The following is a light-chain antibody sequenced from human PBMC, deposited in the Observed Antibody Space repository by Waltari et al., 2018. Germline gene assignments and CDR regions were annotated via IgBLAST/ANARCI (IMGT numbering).Light chain of an antibody. CDR2: ADD. J-gene: IGLJ3*02. Sequence: NFVLTQPQSVSESPGKTVTISCTRSSGSFAGNYVQWYQLRPGSAPPTGIYADDQRPSGVPARFSGSIDRSSNSASLTISGLKTEDEADYYCQSYDYSTWIFGGGTKLTVL. V-gene: IGLV6-57*03. CDR1: SGSFAGNY. CDR3: QSYDYSTWI.